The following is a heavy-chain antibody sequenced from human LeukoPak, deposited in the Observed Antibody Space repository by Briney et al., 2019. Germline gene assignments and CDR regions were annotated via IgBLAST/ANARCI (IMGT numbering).Heavy chain of an antibody. CDR3: AKGNYYDSSGVPWYFDL. D-gene: IGHD3-22*01. CDR1: GFTFSSYW. CDR2: IKQDGSEK. V-gene: IGHV3-7*03. J-gene: IGHJ2*01. Sequence: GGSLRLSCAASGFTFSSYWMSWVRQAPGKGLEWVANIKQDGSEKFYVDSVKGRFTISRDNSKNTLYLQMNGLRAENTAVYYCAKGNYYDSSGVPWYFDLWGRGTLVTVSS.